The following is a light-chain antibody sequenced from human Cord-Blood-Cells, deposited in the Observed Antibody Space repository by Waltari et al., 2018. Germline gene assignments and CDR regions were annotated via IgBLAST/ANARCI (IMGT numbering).Light chain of an antibody. CDR3: SSYTSSSTVV. Sequence: QSALTQPASVSGSPGPSITISCTGTTSDVGGYNYVSWYQHHPGKAPNLMIYDVSNRPSGVSNRFSGSKSGNTASLTISGLQAEDEADYYCSSYTSSSTVVFGGGTKLTVL. CDR1: TSDVGGYNY. V-gene: IGLV2-14*03. J-gene: IGLJ2*01. CDR2: DVS.